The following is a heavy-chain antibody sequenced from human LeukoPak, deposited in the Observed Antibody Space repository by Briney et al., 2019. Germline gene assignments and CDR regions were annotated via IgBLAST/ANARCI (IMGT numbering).Heavy chain of an antibody. D-gene: IGHD4-17*01. Sequence: GGSLRLSCAASGFTFSDHYMDWVRQAPGKGLEWVGRTRNKANSYTTEYAASVKGRFTVSRDVSKNSLYLQMDSLRTEDTAVYYCARIAVTGYYFEYWGQGTLVTVSS. J-gene: IGHJ4*02. CDR1: GFTFSDHY. V-gene: IGHV3-72*01. CDR3: ARIAVTGYYFEY. CDR2: TRNKANSYTT.